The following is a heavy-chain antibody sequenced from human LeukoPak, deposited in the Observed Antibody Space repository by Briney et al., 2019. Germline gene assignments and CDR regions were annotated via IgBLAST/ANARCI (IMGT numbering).Heavy chain of an antibody. Sequence: SVKVSCKASGGTFSSYAISWVRQAPGQGLEWMGGIIPIFGTANYAQKFQGRVTITAGESTSTAYMELSSLRSEDTAVYYCARDIIVVVPAAIKLGYYYGMDVWGRGTTVTVSS. D-gene: IGHD2-2*01. CDR2: IIPIFGTA. CDR1: GGTFSSYA. CDR3: ARDIIVVVPAAIKLGYYYGMDV. J-gene: IGHJ6*02. V-gene: IGHV1-69*13.